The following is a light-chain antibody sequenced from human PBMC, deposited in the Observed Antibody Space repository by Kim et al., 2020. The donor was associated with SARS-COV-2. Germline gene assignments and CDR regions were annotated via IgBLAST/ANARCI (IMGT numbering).Light chain of an antibody. V-gene: IGKV4-1*01. CDR1: QSVLYSSNNKNY. CDR2: WAS. Sequence: DIVMTQSPDSLAVPLGERATINCKSSQSVLYSSNNKNYLAWYQQKPGQPPKLLIYWASTRESGVPDRFSGSGSGTDFTLTISNLQAEDVAVYYCHQYYRAPRTFGPGTKVDIK. J-gene: IGKJ3*01. CDR3: HQYYRAPRT.